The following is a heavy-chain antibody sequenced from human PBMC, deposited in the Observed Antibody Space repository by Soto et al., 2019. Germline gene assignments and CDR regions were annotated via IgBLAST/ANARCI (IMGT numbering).Heavy chain of an antibody. Sequence: GGSLRLSCAASGITFSSYAMHWVRKSPEKGLEYVSAIISNGGSTYYADSVKGRFTISRDNSKNTLYLRMGSLRAEDMAVYYCARDPLYYDILTGSGMDVWGQGTTVTVSS. CDR2: IISNGGST. J-gene: IGHJ6*02. CDR1: GITFSSYA. D-gene: IGHD3-9*01. V-gene: IGHV3-64*02. CDR3: ARDPLYYDILTGSGMDV.